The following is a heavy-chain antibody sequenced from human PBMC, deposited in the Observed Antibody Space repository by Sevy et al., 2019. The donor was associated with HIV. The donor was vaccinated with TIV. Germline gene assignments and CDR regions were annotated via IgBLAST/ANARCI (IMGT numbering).Heavy chain of an antibody. V-gene: IGHV3-33*08. Sequence: GGSLRLSCAASGFTFSNYGMHWVRQAPGKGLEWVAIIWYDGTNKYYADSVKGRFTISRDNSKNTLYLQMNSLRAEDTAVYYYASEGIAVAGAGLFDYWGQGTLVTVSS. J-gene: IGHJ4*02. CDR2: IWYDGTNK. D-gene: IGHD6-19*01. CDR1: GFTFSNYG. CDR3: ASEGIAVAGAGLFDY.